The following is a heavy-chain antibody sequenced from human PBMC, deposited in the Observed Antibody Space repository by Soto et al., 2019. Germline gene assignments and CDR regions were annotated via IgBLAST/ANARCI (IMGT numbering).Heavy chain of an antibody. J-gene: IGHJ5*02. CDR3: ARFIVATYNWFDP. D-gene: IGHD5-12*01. CDR2: INHSGST. Sequence: PSETLSLTCAVYGVSFSGYYWSWIRQPPGKGLEWIGEINHSGSTNYNPSLKSRVTISVDTSKNQFSLKLSSVTAADTAVYYCARFIVATYNWFDPWGQGTLVTSPQ. V-gene: IGHV4-34*01. CDR1: GVSFSGYY.